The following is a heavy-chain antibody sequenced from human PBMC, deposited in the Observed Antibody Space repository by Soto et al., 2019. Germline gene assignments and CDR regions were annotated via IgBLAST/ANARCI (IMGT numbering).Heavy chain of an antibody. CDR1: GFSFRSYS. Sequence: EVQLVESGGGLDKPGESLRLACAGSGFSFRSYSFNWVRQAPGKGLEWVSSVSNGGSYTYYADSVKGRFTISRDNAENSAFLQMNSLRAEDTAVYYCSRDWDHMDVWGKWTTVTVS. D-gene: IGHD1-26*01. V-gene: IGHV3-21*01. CDR3: SRDWDHMDV. J-gene: IGHJ6*03. CDR2: VSNGGSYT.